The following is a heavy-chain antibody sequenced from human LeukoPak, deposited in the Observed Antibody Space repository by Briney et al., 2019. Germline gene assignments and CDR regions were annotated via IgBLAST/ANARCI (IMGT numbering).Heavy chain of an antibody. V-gene: IGHV4-59*12. D-gene: IGHD3-16*01. CDR1: GGSITTYY. Sequence: SETLSLTCTVSGGSITTYYWSWIRQPPGKGLEWIGFIFYSGSTNYNPSLKSRVTISVDTSKNQFSLKLSSVTAADTAVYYCARDLGQYFDYWGQGALVTVSS. J-gene: IGHJ4*02. CDR2: IFYSGST. CDR3: ARDLGQYFDY.